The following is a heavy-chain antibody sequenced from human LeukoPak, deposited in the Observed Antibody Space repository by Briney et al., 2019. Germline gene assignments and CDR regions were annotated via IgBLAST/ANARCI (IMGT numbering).Heavy chain of an antibody. CDR2: IIPIFGTA. V-gene: IGHV1-69*06. CDR1: GGTFSSYA. CDR3: ARVGKGYCSGGSCYYFDY. Sequence: SVKVSCKASGGTFSSYAISWVRQAPGQGLEWMGGIIPIFGTANYAQKFQGGVTITADKSTSTAYMELSGLRSEDTAVYYCARVGKGYCSGGSCYYFDYWGQGTLVTVSS. J-gene: IGHJ4*02. D-gene: IGHD2-15*01.